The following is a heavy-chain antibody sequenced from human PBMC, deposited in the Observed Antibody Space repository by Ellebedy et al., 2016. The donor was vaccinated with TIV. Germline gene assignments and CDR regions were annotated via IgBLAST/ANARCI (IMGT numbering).Heavy chain of an antibody. J-gene: IGHJ4*02. CDR2: INRDGSST. V-gene: IGHV3-74*03. CDR3: VRDLSAAVDY. CDR1: GFTFSAFT. Sequence: GGSLRLXXAASGFTFSAFTMHWVRQAPGRGLVWVSRINRDGSSTTYADSVKGRFTISRDNAKNTLYLQMNSLRAEDTAVYYCVRDLSAAVDYWGQGILVTVSS. D-gene: IGHD6-13*01.